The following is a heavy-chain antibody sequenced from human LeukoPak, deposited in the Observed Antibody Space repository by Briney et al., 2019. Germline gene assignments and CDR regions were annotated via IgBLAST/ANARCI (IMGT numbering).Heavy chain of an antibody. D-gene: IGHD3-22*01. Sequence: GASVKVSCKASGGTFSSYAISWVRQAPGQGLEWMGRIIPILGIANYAQKFQGRVTITADKSTSTAYMELSSLRSEDTAVYYCASFRSSGYYYYYYGMDVWGQGTTVTVSS. V-gene: IGHV1-69*04. CDR2: IIPILGIA. J-gene: IGHJ6*02. CDR1: GGTFSSYA. CDR3: ASFRSSGYYYYYYGMDV.